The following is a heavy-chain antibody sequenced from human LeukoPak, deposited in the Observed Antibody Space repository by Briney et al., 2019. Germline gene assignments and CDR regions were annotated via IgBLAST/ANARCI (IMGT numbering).Heavy chain of an antibody. CDR1: GISSSSHG. V-gene: IGHV3-33*01. J-gene: IGHJ4*02. D-gene: IGHD3-22*01. CDR3: ARVRNNYDSSGFSAAEY. CDR2: IWYDGTNK. Sequence: GRSLRLSCVVSGISSSSHGMHWVRQAPGKGPEWVAVIWYDGTNKDYADSVKGRFTISRDNSKNTLFLQMTSLRAEDTAVYYCARVRNNYDSSGFSAAEYWGQGTLVTVSS.